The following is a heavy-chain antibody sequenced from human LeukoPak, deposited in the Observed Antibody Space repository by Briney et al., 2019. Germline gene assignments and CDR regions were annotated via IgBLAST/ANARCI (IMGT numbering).Heavy chain of an antibody. CDR3: ARDMGITGADDC. Sequence: GGSLRLSCVASGFTFSSSAMNWVRQAPGEGLQWVSAIGGSGGDTYYADSVKGRFTISRENSKTTVYLQMDNLRAEDMAVYYCARDMGITGADDCWGQGTLVTVSS. D-gene: IGHD6-13*01. CDR1: GFTFSSSA. J-gene: IGHJ4*02. CDR2: IGGSGGDT. V-gene: IGHV3-23*01.